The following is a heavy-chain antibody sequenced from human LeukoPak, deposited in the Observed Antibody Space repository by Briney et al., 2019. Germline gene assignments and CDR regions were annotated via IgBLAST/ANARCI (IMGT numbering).Heavy chain of an antibody. CDR3: AKDRGGYLLNWFGP. Sequence: GGSLRLSCAASGFTFSSYAMSWVRQAPGKGLEWVSAISGSGGSTYYADSVKGRFTISRDNSKDTLYLQMNSLRAEDTAVYYCAKDRGGYLLNWFGPWGQGTLVTVSS. V-gene: IGHV3-23*01. CDR2: ISGSGGST. J-gene: IGHJ5*02. CDR1: GFTFSSYA. D-gene: IGHD2-15*01.